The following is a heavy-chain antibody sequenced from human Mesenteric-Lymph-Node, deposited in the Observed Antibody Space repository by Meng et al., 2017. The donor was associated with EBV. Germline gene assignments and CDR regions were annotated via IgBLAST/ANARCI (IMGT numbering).Heavy chain of an antibody. CDR1: GGSFSNHY. D-gene: IGHD1-26*01. J-gene: IGHJ4*02. CDR3: ARLIVGSLSTFDY. V-gene: IGHV4-34*01. Sequence: QTQPQQWGAGLLKPSETLSLTCAFYGGSFSNHYWSWIRQPPGKGLEWIGEINHSGSTSYNPSLKSRVTISVDTAKNQFSLKMSSVTAADTAVYYCARLIVGSLSTFDYWGQGALVTVSS. CDR2: INHSGST.